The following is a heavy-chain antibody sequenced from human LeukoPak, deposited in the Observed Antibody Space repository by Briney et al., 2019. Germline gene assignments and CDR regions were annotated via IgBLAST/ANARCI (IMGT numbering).Heavy chain of an antibody. D-gene: IGHD3-3*01. CDR2: LNPENGST. CDR3: ARGRITVFGVITYYYYYYGMDV. V-gene: IGHV1-8*01. CDR1: GYTFTSYD. J-gene: IGHJ6*02. Sequence: ASVKVSCKASGYTFTSYDINWVRQATGQGLEWMGWLNPENGSTGYAQKFQGRVIMTRNTSISTAYMELSSLTSEDTAVYYCARGRITVFGVITYYYYYYGMDVWGQGTTVTVSS.